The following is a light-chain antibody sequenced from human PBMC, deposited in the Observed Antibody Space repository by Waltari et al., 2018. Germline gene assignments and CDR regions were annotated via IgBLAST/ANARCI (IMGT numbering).Light chain of an antibody. Sequence: SYRASQSVGRSLAWYQQKRGQAPRLLIYDASSRATGIPDRFSGSGSGTDFSLTISRLEPEDFAVYYCQHYVSLPATFGQGTKVEIK. CDR1: QSVGRS. J-gene: IGKJ1*01. CDR2: DAS. CDR3: QHYVSLPAT. V-gene: IGKV3-20*01.